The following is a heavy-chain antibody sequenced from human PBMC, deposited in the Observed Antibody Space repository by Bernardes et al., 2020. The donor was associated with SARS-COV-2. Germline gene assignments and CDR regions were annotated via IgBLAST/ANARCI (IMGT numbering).Heavy chain of an antibody. CDR2: IIENSDSN. V-gene: IGHV3-21*01. CDR3: VREEPPDTYDI. J-gene: IGHJ3*02. D-gene: IGHD1-26*01. Sequence: GKGLEWVSFIIENSDSNYYADSVRGRFTISRDNAKKSLYLQMNNLRAEDTAVYYCVREEPPDTYDIWGQGTLVTVSS.